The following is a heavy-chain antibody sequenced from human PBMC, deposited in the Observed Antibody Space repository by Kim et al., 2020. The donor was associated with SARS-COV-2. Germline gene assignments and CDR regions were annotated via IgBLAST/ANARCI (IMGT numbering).Heavy chain of an antibody. Sequence: SGPTLVNPTQTLTLTCTFSGFSLTTSKMCVTWIRQPPGKALEWLSRIDWDDVKYYSTSLKTRHTISKDTSKNQVVLTMTNMDPVDTATYYCARTRHDGYRAFAMDVWGQGTTVTVSS. D-gene: IGHD5-12*01. CDR2: IDWDDVK. CDR1: GFSLTTSKMC. J-gene: IGHJ6*02. CDR3: ARTRHDGYRAFAMDV. V-gene: IGHV2-70*11.